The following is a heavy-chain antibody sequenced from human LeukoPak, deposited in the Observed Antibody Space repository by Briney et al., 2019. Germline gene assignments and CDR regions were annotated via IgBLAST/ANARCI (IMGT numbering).Heavy chain of an antibody. J-gene: IGHJ6*03. CDR1: GFTFDDYA. CDR3: AKNGYGYYYYYYMDV. V-gene: IGHV3-9*01. D-gene: IGHD1-1*01. Sequence: PGRSLRLSCAASGFTFDDYAMHWVRQAPGKGLEWVSGISWNSGSIGYADSVKGRFTISRDNAKNSLYLQMNSLRAEDTALYYCAKNGYGYYYYYYMDVWGKGTTVTVSS. CDR2: ISWNSGSI.